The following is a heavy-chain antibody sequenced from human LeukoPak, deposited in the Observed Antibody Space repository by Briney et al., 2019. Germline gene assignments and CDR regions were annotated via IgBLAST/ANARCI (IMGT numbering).Heavy chain of an antibody. CDR2: IYYSGST. J-gene: IGHJ6*02. CDR3: ARQAMPTSYYYYGMDV. D-gene: IGHD2-2*01. V-gene: IGHV4-59*08. CDR1: GGSISSYY. Sequence: PSETLSLTCTVSGGSISSYYWSWIRQPPGKGLEWIGYIYYSGSTNYNPSLKSRVTISVDTSKNQFSLKLSSVTAADTAVYYCARQAMPTSYYYYGMDVWGQGTTVTVPS.